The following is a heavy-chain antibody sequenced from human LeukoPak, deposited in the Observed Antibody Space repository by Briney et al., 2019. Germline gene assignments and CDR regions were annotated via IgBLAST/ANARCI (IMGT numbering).Heavy chain of an antibody. J-gene: IGHJ4*02. CDR1: GFSFSTYA. CDR3: TNQRGLTGDVY. CDR2: ISGSGGST. Sequence: GGSLRLSCAASGFSFSTYAMNWVRQAPGKGLEWVSGISGSGGSTYYSDSVKGRFTISRDNSKNTLYLQVNSVRAEDTAVYYCTNQRGLTGDVYWGQGTLVTVSS. D-gene: IGHD7-27*01. V-gene: IGHV3-23*01.